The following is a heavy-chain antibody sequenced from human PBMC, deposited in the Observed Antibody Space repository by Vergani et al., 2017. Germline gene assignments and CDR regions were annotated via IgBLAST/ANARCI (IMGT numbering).Heavy chain of an antibody. Sequence: QVQLVQSGAEVKKPGASVKVSCKASGYTFTGYYMHWVRQAPGQGLEWMGWINPNSGGTNYAQKFQGRVTMTRDTSISTAYMELSRLRSDDTAVYYCARGSITDFWSGYFYYYGMDVWGQGTTVTVSS. CDR2: INPNSGGT. D-gene: IGHD3-3*01. V-gene: IGHV1-2*02. J-gene: IGHJ6*02. CDR1: GYTFTGYY. CDR3: ARGSITDFWSGYFYYYGMDV.